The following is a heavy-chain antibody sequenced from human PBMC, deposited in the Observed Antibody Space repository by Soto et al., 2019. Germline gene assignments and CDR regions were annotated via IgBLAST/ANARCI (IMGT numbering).Heavy chain of an antibody. CDR3: AHTVYDSSGYYCYFDY. D-gene: IGHD3-22*01. V-gene: IGHV2-5*01. CDR2: IYWNDDK. Sequence: QITLKESGPTLVKPTQTLTLTCTFSGFSLSTSGVGVGWIRQPPGKALEWLALIYWNDDKRYSPSLKSRLTITKDTSKNQVILTMTTMDPVDTATYYCAHTVYDSSGYYCYFDYWGQGTLVTVSS. J-gene: IGHJ4*02. CDR1: GFSLSTSGVG.